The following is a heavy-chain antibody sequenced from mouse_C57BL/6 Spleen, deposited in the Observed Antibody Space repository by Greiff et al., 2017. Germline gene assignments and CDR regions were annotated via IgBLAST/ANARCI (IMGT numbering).Heavy chain of an antibody. CDR3: AREANWDFFDY. J-gene: IGHJ2*01. Sequence: VMLVESEGGLVQPGSSMKLSCTASGFTFSDYYMAWVRQVPEKGLEWVANINYDGSSTYYLDSLKSRFIISRDNAKNILYLQMSSLKSEDTATYYCAREANWDFFDYWGQGTTLTVSS. CDR1: GFTFSDYY. D-gene: IGHD4-1*01. V-gene: IGHV5-16*01. CDR2: INYDGSST.